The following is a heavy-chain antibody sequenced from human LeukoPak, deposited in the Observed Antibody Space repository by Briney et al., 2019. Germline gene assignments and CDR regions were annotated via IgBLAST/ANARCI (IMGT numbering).Heavy chain of an antibody. CDR1: GGTFSSYA. V-gene: IGHV1-69*04. CDR3: ASPGGGYSGYDLEYYFDY. J-gene: IGHJ4*02. D-gene: IGHD5-12*01. CDR2: IIPILGIA. Sequence: GASVKVSCKASGGTFSSYAISWVRQAPGQGLEWMGRIIPILGIANYAQKFQGGVTITADKSTSTAYMELSSLRSEDTAVYYCASPGGGYSGYDLEYYFDYWGQGTLVTVSS.